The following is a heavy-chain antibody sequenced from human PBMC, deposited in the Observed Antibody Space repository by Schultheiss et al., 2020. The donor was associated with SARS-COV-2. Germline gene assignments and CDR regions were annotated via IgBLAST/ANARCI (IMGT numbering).Heavy chain of an antibody. D-gene: IGHD3-22*01. J-gene: IGHJ3*02. Sequence: GGSLRLSCAASGFTFSSYEMNWVRQAPGKGLEWVSYISSSGSTIYYADSVKGRFTISRDNAKNSLYLQMNSLRAEDTAVYYCARVDDSSGYDTYLDAFDIWGQGTMVTVSS. CDR2: ISSSGSTI. CDR3: ARVDDSSGYDTYLDAFDI. CDR1: GFTFSSYE. V-gene: IGHV3-48*03.